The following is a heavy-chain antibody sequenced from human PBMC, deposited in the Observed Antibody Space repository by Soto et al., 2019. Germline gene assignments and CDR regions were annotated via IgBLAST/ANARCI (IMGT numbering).Heavy chain of an antibody. D-gene: IGHD3-22*01. CDR2: ISSSGSTI. J-gene: IGHJ4*02. Sequence: EVQLVESGGGLVQPGGSLRLSCAASGFTFSSYEMNWVRQAPGKGLEWVSYISSSGSTIYYADSVKGRFTISRDNAKNSLYLQMNSLRAEDTAVYYCASPPHDSSGYYYVWGQGTLVTVSS. CDR3: ASPPHDSSGYYYV. CDR1: GFTFSSYE. V-gene: IGHV3-48*03.